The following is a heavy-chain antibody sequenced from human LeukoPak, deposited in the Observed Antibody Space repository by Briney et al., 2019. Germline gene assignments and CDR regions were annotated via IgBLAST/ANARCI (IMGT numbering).Heavy chain of an antibody. Sequence: GSLRLSCVVSGFTFNRCWMNWVRQPPGKGLEWIGEINHSGSTNYNPSLKSRVTISVDTSKNQFSLKLSSVTAADTAVYYCARLWFGEFKNWGQGTLVTVSS. CDR3: ARLWFGEFKN. CDR2: INHSGST. V-gene: IGHV4-34*01. D-gene: IGHD3-10*01. J-gene: IGHJ4*02. CDR1: GFTFNRCW.